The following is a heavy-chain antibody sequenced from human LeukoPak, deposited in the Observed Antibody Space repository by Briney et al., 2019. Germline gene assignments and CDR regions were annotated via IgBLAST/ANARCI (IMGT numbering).Heavy chain of an antibody. CDR1: SYSISRGYY. J-gene: IGHJ5*02. Sequence: SETLSLTCTVSSYSISRGYYWGWIRQPPGKGLEWIGSMYHSGSTNYNPSLKSRVTISVDTSKNQFSLKMTSVTAADTAVFYCAREGRAIFGVLNRGNWFDPWGQGTLVTVSS. V-gene: IGHV4-38-2*02. CDR2: MYHSGST. D-gene: IGHD3-3*01. CDR3: AREGRAIFGVLNRGNWFDP.